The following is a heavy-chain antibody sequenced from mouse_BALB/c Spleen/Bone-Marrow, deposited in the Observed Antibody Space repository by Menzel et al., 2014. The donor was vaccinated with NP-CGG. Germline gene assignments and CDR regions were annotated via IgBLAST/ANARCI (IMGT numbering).Heavy chain of an antibody. D-gene: IGHD2-2*01. Sequence: VQLQQSGGGLVQPGGSLRLSCATSGFTFTDYYMSWVRQPPGKALEWLGFIRNKANGYTTEYSASVKGRFTISRENSQSILYLQMNTLKAEDSATYYCARYGYDYFDYWGQGTTLTVSS. J-gene: IGHJ2*01. V-gene: IGHV7-3*02. CDR3: ARYGYDYFDY. CDR2: IRNKANGYTT. CDR1: GFTFTDYY.